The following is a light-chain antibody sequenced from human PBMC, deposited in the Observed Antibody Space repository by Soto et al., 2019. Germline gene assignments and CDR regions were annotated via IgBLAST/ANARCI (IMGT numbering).Light chain of an antibody. CDR3: ASSTSDSLYV. CDR2: KVT. CDR1: SSDVGGNKY. Sequence: QSVLTQPASVSGSPGQSITISCTGTSSDVGGNKYVSWYQQYPGKVPKLLINKVTNRPSGVSYRFSGSKSGNTASLTISAHLAEDEADYFCASSTSDSLYVFGTGTKVTVL. J-gene: IGLJ1*01. V-gene: IGLV2-14*01.